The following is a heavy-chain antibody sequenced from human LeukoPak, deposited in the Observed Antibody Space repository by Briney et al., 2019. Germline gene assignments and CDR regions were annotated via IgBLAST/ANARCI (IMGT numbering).Heavy chain of an antibody. J-gene: IGHJ4*02. D-gene: IGHD3-10*01. CDR2: ISWDGGST. CDR3: AKAWTLGELCMGY. V-gene: IGHV3-43D*04. CDR1: GFTFDDYA. Sequence: PGGSLRLSCAASGFTFDDYAMHWVRQAPGKGLEWVSLISWDGGSTYYADSVKRRYTISRDNSKNSLYLQMNSRSAEDTALYYCAKAWTLGELCMGYWGQGTLVTVSS.